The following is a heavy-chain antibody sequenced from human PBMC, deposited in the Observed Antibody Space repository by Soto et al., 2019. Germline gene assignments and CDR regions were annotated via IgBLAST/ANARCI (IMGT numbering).Heavy chain of an antibody. CDR1: GYTFTSYG. CDR3: ARQSVGSVQAYSGMEV. CDR2: ISGNNGET. V-gene: IGHV1-18*01. J-gene: IGHJ6*02. Sequence: ASVKVSCKASGYTFTSYGISWVRQAPGQGLQWMGWISGNNGETKYAQKFQGRVSMTTDTSTNTVYMELRSLRSDDTAVYFCARQSVGSVQAYSGMEVWGQGTTVTVSS. D-gene: IGHD2-15*01.